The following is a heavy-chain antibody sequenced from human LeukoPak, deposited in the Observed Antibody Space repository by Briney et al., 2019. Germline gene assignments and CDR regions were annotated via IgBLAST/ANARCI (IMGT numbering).Heavy chain of an antibody. CDR2: IKSKTDGGTT. D-gene: IGHD3-22*01. CDR1: GFTFSSYA. CDR3: TTDSSGQDY. Sequence: AGGSLRLSFAASGFTFSSYAMSWVRQAPGKGLGWVGRIKSKTDGGTTDYAAPVKGRFTISRDDSKNTLYLQMNSLKTEDTAVYYCTTDSSGQDYWGQGTLVTVSS. J-gene: IGHJ4*02. V-gene: IGHV3-15*01.